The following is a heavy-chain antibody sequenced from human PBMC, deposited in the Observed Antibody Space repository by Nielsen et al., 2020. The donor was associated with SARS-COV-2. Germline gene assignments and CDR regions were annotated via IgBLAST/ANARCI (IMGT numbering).Heavy chain of an antibody. CDR3: ARGDIVVVVANFDY. CDR2: ISSSSSYI. CDR1: GFTFSSYS. J-gene: IGHJ4*02. V-gene: IGHV3-21*01. Sequence: GESLKISCAAPGFTFSSYSMNWVRQAPGKGLEWVSSISSSSSYIYYADSVKGRFTISRDNAKNSLYLQMNSLRAEDTAVYYCARGDIVVVVANFDYWGQGTLVTVSS. D-gene: IGHD2-15*01.